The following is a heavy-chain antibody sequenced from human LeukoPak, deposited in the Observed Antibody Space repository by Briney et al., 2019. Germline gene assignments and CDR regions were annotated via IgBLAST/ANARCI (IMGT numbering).Heavy chain of an antibody. CDR2: IIPILGIA. CDR3: ARDFYCGGDCYLGSDAFDI. Sequence: GASVKVSCKASGGTFSSYTISWVRQAPGQGLEWMGRIIPILGIANYAQKFQGRVTITADKSTSTAYMELSSLRSEDTAVYYCARDFYCGGDCYLGSDAFDIWGQGTMVTVSS. D-gene: IGHD2-21*02. CDR1: GGTFSSYT. V-gene: IGHV1-69*04. J-gene: IGHJ3*02.